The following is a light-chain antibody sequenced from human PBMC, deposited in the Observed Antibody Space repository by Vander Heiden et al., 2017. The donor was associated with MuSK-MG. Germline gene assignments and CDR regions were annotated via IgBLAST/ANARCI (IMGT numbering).Light chain of an antibody. J-gene: IGLJ3*02. CDR1: SSNIGSNT. CDR3: AAWDDSLNGLV. Sequence: QSVLTQPPSASGTPGQRVTISCSGSSSNIGSNTVNWYQQVPGTAPKLLIYTNSQRPSGVPDRFSGSKSGTSASLAISGLQSEDASDYYCAAWDDSLNGLVFGGGTKLTVL. CDR2: TNS. V-gene: IGLV1-44*01.